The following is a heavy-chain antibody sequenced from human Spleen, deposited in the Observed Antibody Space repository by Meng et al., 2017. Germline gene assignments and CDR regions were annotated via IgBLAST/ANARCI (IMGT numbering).Heavy chain of an antibody. CDR3: ARPNDFWSGYYNGPDIDY. CDR1: GFTFSDYE. CDR2: ISGSGDTI. Sequence: GESLKISCAVSGFTFSDYEINWVRQAPGKGLEWISYISGSGDTIYYADSVKGRFAISRDNAKNSLYLQMSSLRAEDTAVYYCARPNDFWSGYYNGPDIDYWGQGTLVTVSS. D-gene: IGHD3-3*01. V-gene: IGHV3-48*03. J-gene: IGHJ4*02.